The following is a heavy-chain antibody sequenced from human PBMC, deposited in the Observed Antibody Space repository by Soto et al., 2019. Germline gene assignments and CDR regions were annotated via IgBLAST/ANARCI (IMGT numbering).Heavy chain of an antibody. CDR2: IHRDGVT. CDR3: AGRPEIHPR. J-gene: IGHJ4*02. D-gene: IGHD1-26*01. V-gene: IGHV4-4*02. Sequence: QVHLQESGPGLVKPSETLSLTCAISGGSTSSSDWWTWVRQPPGEGLWWIGEIHRDGVTNYNSSLKSRLTISLDHSRNQFSLSLTSVTAADAAVYFCAGRPEIHPRWGQGILVPVSS. CDR1: GGSTSSSDW.